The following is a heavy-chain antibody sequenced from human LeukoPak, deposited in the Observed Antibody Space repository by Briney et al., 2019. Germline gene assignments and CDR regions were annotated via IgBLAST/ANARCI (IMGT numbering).Heavy chain of an antibody. Sequence: SETLSLTCAVYGGSFSGYYWSWIRQPPGKGLEWIGEINHSGSTNYNPSLKSRVTISVDASKNQFSLKLSSVTAADTAVYYCARIVATNYYYMDVWGKGTTVTVSS. CDR2: INHSGST. V-gene: IGHV4-34*01. D-gene: IGHD5-12*01. J-gene: IGHJ6*03. CDR1: GGSFSGYY. CDR3: ARIVATNYYYMDV.